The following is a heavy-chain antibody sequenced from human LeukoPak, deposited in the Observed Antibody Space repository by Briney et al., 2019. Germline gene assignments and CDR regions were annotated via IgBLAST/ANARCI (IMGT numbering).Heavy chain of an antibody. CDR3: ARSITIFGVELDY. V-gene: IGHV4-39*01. Sequence: SQTLSLTCTVSGGSIRSNGYHWGWIRQPPGKGLEWIGRIYYSGSTYYNPSLKSRVTISVDTSKNQFSLNLSSVTAADTAVYYCARSITIFGVELDYWGQGTLVIVSS. CDR2: IYYSGST. J-gene: IGHJ4*02. CDR1: GGSIRSNGYH. D-gene: IGHD3-3*01.